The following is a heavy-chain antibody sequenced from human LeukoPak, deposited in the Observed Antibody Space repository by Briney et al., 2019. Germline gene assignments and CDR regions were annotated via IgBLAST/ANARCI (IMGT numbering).Heavy chain of an antibody. Sequence: SETLSLTCAVYGGSFSGYYWSWIRQPPGKGLEWIGEINHSGSTNYNPSLKSRVTISVDTSEKQFSLKLSSVTAADTAVYYCARRSYARGRFDPWGQGTLVTVSS. D-gene: IGHD3-16*01. CDR3: ARRSYARGRFDP. J-gene: IGHJ5*02. V-gene: IGHV4-34*01. CDR2: INHSGST. CDR1: GGSFSGYY.